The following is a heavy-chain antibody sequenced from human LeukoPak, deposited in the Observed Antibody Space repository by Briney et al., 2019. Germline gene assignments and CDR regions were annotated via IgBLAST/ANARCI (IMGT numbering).Heavy chain of an antibody. J-gene: IGHJ5*02. CDR3: AAESRQGA. V-gene: IGHV3-30*04. CDR2: ISYDGSNK. D-gene: IGHD6-13*01. Sequence: GGSLRLSCAASGFTFSSYAMHGVRQAPGKGLEWVAVISYDGSNKYYADSVKGRFTISRDNSKNTLNLQMNSLRAEDTAVYYCAAESRQGAWGQGTLVTVSS. CDR1: GFTFSSYA.